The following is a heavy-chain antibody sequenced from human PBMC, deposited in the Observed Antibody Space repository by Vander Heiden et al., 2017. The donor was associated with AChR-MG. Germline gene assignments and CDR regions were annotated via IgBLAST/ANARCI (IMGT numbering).Heavy chain of an antibody. D-gene: IGHD3-22*01. CDR3: ARGPTYYYDSSGYSPLDY. J-gene: IGHJ4*02. Sequence: QVQLQESGPGLVKPSQTLSLTCTVSGGSISSGEYYWSWIRQPPGKGLEWIGYIYYSGSTYYNPSLKSRVTISVDTSKNQFSLKLSSVTAADTAVYYCARGPTYYYDSSGYSPLDYWGQGTLVTVSS. V-gene: IGHV4-30-4*01. CDR1: GGSISSGEYY. CDR2: IYYSGST.